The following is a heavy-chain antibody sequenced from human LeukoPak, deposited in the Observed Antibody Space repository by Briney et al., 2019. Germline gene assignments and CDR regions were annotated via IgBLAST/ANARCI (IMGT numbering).Heavy chain of an antibody. J-gene: IGHJ4*02. CDR1: GGSINGYY. D-gene: IGHD3-22*01. V-gene: IGHV4-59*01. CDR3: AGADYDTSAYYYTFDY. CDR2: IYYRGST. Sequence: SETLSLTCTVSGGSINGYYWSWIRQPPEKGLEWIGYIYYRGSTNYNPSLKSRVTISVDSSKNQFSLKLSSVTAADTAVYYCAGADYDTSAYYYTFDYWGQGTLVTVSS.